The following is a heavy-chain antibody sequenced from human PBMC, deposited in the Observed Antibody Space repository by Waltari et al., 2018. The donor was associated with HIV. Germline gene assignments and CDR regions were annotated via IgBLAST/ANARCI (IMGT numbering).Heavy chain of an antibody. D-gene: IGHD3-16*01. V-gene: IGHV4-34*01. CDR2: INHSGST. Sequence: QVQLQQWGAGLLKPSETLSLTCAVYGGSFSGYYWSWIRQPPGKGLEWIGEINHSGSTNYNPSLQSRVTISVDTSKNQFSLKLNSVTAADTAVYYCASRGMVVLSPFDYWGQGTLVTVSS. CDR1: GGSFSGYY. J-gene: IGHJ4*02. CDR3: ASRGMVVLSPFDY.